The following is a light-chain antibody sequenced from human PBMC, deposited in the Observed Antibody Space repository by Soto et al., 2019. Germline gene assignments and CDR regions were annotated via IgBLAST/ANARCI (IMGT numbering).Light chain of an antibody. Sequence: QSVLTQPPSVSAAPGQKVTISCSGSSSNIGNNYVSWYQQLPGTAHKLLIYDSNKRPSGIPDRFSGSKSGTSATLDITGLQTGDEADYYCATWDSSLTGEVFGGGTKLTVL. V-gene: IGLV1-51*01. CDR3: ATWDSSLTGEV. J-gene: IGLJ2*01. CDR1: SSNIGNNY. CDR2: DSN.